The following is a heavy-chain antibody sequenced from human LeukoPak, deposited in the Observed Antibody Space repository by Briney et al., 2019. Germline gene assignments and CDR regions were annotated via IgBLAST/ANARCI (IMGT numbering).Heavy chain of an antibody. V-gene: IGHV3-23*01. CDR3: AKGAIFGVVTVDYYYYMDV. Sequence: HPGGSLRLSCAASGFTFSSYAMSWVRQAPGKGLEWVSAIIGSGGSTYYADSVKGRFTISRDNSKNTLYLQMNSLRAEDTAVYYCAKGAIFGVVTVDYYYYMDVWGKGTTVTVSS. D-gene: IGHD3-3*01. J-gene: IGHJ6*03. CDR2: IIGSGGST. CDR1: GFTFSSYA.